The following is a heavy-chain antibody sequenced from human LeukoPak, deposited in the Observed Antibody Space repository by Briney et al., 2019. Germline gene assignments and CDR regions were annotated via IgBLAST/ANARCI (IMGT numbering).Heavy chain of an antibody. CDR1: GFTFSSYG. Sequence: GGSLRLSCAASGFTFSSYGIHWVRQAPGKGLEWVAVISYDGSNKYYADSVKGRFTISRDNSKNTLYLQMNSLRAEDTAVYYCAILAGPIDYWGQGTLVTVSS. CDR3: AILAGPIDY. D-gene: IGHD3-3*01. J-gene: IGHJ4*02. V-gene: IGHV3-30*03. CDR2: ISYDGSNK.